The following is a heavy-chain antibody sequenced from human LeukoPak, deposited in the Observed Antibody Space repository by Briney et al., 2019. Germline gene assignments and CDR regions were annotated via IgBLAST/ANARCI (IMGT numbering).Heavy chain of an antibody. V-gene: IGHV3-66*02. J-gene: IGHJ4*02. Sequence: GGSLRLSCAASGFTVSSNYMSWVRQAPGKGLEWVSVIYSGGSTYYDDSVKGRFTISRDNSKNTLYLQMNSLRAEDTAVYYCASGYSYGYFDYWGQGTLVTVSS. D-gene: IGHD5-18*01. CDR3: ASGYSYGYFDY. CDR1: GFTVSSNY. CDR2: IYSGGST.